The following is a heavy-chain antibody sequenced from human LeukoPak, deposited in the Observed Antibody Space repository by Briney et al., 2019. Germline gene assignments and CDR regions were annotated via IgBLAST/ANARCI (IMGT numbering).Heavy chain of an antibody. D-gene: IGHD2-2*01. V-gene: IGHV4-38-2*02. Sequence: TSETLSLTCTVSGYSVSSGYYWGWIRQPPGKGLEWIASIYHSGDTYYNPSLRSRVTISLDMSENQLSLKLSSVTAADTAVYYCARSKAHLSTSWYGNWFDPWGQGTLVTVSS. CDR2: IYHSGDT. CDR3: ARSKAHLSTSWYGNWFDP. CDR1: GYSVSSGYY. J-gene: IGHJ5*02.